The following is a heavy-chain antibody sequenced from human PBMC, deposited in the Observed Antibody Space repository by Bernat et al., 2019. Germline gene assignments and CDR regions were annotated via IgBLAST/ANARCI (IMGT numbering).Heavy chain of an antibody. D-gene: IGHD4-17*01. CDR3: ARVIMTTVTTNAFDI. CDR2: VYSGGST. Sequence: EVQLVESGGGLIQPGGSLRLSCAASGFSVSTNYMSWVRQAPGKGLAWVSVVYSGGSTYYAESVKGRFTISRDSFKNTLNLQMNSLRAEDTAVYYCARVIMTTVTTNAFDIWGQGTMVTVSS. CDR1: GFSVSTNY. J-gene: IGHJ3*02. V-gene: IGHV3-53*01.